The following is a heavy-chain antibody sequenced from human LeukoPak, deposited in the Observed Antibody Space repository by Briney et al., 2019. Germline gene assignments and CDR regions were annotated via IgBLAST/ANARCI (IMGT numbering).Heavy chain of an antibody. CDR3: AREYVGYCSSTSCYHNTKNYYYYYGMDV. Sequence: GGSLRLPCAASGFTFSSYGMHWVRQAPGKGLEWVAVIWYDGSNKYYADSVKGRFTISRDNSKNTLYLQMNSLRAEDTAVYYCAREYVGYCSSTSCYHNTKNYYYYYGMDVWGQGTTVTVSS. D-gene: IGHD2-2*01. CDR1: GFTFSSYG. J-gene: IGHJ6*02. V-gene: IGHV3-33*01. CDR2: IWYDGSNK.